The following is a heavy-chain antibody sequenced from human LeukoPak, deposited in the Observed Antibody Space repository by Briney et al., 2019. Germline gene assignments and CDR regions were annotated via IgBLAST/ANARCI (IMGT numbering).Heavy chain of an antibody. CDR1: GGSISSYY. D-gene: IGHD4-17*01. V-gene: IGHV4-59*01. CDR3: ARARGYGDYDFQH. Sequence: SETLSLTCTVSGGSISSYYWRWLRQPPGKGLEWLGYIYYSGSINYNPSLKSRVTISVDTSKNQFSLKLSSVTAADTAVYYCARARGYGDYDFQHWGQGTLVTVSS. J-gene: IGHJ1*01. CDR2: IYYSGSI.